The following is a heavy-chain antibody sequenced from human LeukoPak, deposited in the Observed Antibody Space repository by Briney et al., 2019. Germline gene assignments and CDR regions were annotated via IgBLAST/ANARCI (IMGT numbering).Heavy chain of an antibody. Sequence: ASVKVSCKASGYIFTSFGISWVRQTPGQGLEWVGWISAYNGNTKNAQKLQGRVTMTTDTSTSTAYMELRSLRSDDTAVYYCARPLYYDFWSGYSNYYMDVWGKGTTVTVSS. V-gene: IGHV1-18*01. CDR2: ISAYNGNT. CDR1: GYIFTSFG. CDR3: ARPLYYDFWSGYSNYYMDV. J-gene: IGHJ6*03. D-gene: IGHD3-3*01.